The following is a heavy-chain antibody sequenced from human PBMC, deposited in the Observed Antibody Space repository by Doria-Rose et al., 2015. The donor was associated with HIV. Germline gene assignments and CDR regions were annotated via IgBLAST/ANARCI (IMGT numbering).Heavy chain of an antibody. V-gene: IGHV2-26*01. J-gene: IGHJ4*02. Sequence: ESGPVLVKPTETLTLTCTVSGVSLSSPGMGVSWIRQPPGKALEWLANSFSDDERSYNTSLKSRLTISRGTSKRQVVLTMTDMDLVDTATCYCARIKSSRWYHKYYVDFWGQGTLVIVSA. CDR2: SFSDDER. CDR3: ARIKSSRWYHKYYVDF. D-gene: IGHD6-13*01. CDR1: GVSLSSPGMG.